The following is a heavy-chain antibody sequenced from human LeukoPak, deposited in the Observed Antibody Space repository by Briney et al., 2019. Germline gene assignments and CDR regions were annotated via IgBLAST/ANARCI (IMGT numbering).Heavy chain of an antibody. CDR2: IYHSGST. CDR1: GYSISSGYY. D-gene: IGHD6-19*01. V-gene: IGHV4-38-2*01. CDR3: ARGYSSGWYDAFDI. Sequence: SETLSLTCAVSGYSISSGYYWGWIRQPPGKGLEWIGSIYHSGSTYYNPSLKSRVTISVDTSNNQFSLKLSSVTAADTAVYYCARGYSSGWYDAFDIWGQGTMVTVSS. J-gene: IGHJ3*02.